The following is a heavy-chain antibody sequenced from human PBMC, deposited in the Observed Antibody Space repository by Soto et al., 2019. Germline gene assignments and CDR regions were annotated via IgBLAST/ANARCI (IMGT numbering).Heavy chain of an antibody. J-gene: IGHJ3*02. V-gene: IGHV4-59*01. CDR2: IYGSGIT. CDR1: GGSINNYY. CDR3: ARATGNCGGDCYRNSFDI. Sequence: SETLSLTCTVSGGSINNYYWSWIRQPPGKGLEWIGFIYGSGITKYNPSLKSRVTISLDTSMNQFSLKLSSVTAADTAMYYCARATGNCGGDCYRNSFDIWGQGTMVTVSS. D-gene: IGHD2-21*02.